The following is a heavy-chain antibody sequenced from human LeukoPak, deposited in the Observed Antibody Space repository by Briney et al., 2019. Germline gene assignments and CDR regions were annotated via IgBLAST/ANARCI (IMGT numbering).Heavy chain of an antibody. Sequence: ASVKISCKASGGTFSSYAISWVRQAPGQGLEWMGGIIPIFGTANYAQKFQGRVTITADESTSTAYMELSSLRSEDTAVYYCARGRYSSSINSMDVWGQGTTVTVSS. CDR2: IIPIFGTA. D-gene: IGHD6-6*01. CDR3: ARGRYSSSINSMDV. CDR1: GGTFSSYA. V-gene: IGHV1-69*13. J-gene: IGHJ6*02.